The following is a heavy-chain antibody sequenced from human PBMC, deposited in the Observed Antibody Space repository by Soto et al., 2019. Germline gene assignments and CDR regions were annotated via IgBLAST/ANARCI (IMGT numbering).Heavy chain of an antibody. Sequence: QLVESGGRGVQPGRSLRLSCEASEFTFSSYAMHWVRQAPGRGLEWVALISFDGTTEYYADSVKGRFIISRDNSRSMVYLQMDSLRPDDTAIYYCARPIPRWSYHYGMDVWGQGTTVTGAS. CDR2: ISFDGTTE. V-gene: IGHV3-30*03. CDR1: EFTFSSYA. D-gene: IGHD2-15*01. J-gene: IGHJ6*02. CDR3: ARPIPRWSYHYGMDV.